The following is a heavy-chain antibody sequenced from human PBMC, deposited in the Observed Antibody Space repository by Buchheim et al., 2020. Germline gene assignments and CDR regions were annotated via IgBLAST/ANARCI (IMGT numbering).Heavy chain of an antibody. D-gene: IGHD2-8*01. CDR2: ILYDGSNK. CDR3: ANLDGVLPSPDY. J-gene: IGHJ4*02. Sequence: QVQLVESGGGVVQPGRSLRLSCAASGFTFSSYGMHWVRQAPGKGLEWVAVILYDGSNKYYADSVKGRFTISRDNSKNTLYLQMNSLRAEDTAVYYCANLDGVLPSPDYWGQGTLATVSS. V-gene: IGHV3-30*18. CDR1: GFTFSSYG.